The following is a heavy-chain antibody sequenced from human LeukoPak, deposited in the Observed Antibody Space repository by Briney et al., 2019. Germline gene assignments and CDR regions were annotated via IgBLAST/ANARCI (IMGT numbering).Heavy chain of an antibody. Sequence: SGTLSLTCTVSGGSISSYYWSWIRQPPGKGLEWIGYIYYSGSTNYNPSLKSRVTISVDTSKNQFSLKLSSVTAADTAVYYCARQTPDFWSGYVIDYWGQGTLVTVSS. CDR2: IYYSGST. V-gene: IGHV4-59*08. D-gene: IGHD3-3*01. CDR1: GGSISSYY. J-gene: IGHJ4*02. CDR3: ARQTPDFWSGYVIDY.